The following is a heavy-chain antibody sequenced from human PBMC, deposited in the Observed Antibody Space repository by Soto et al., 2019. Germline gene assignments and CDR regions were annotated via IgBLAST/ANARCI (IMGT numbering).Heavy chain of an antibody. Sequence: QVQLVQSGAEVKKPGASVKVSCKASGYTFTGYYIHWVRQAPGQGLEWMGWINPNSGGTKYPQKFQGMVTMTRDTSSRTVYMSLTGLKSDDTAVYFCARDLAKGGGSAGFDYWGQGTLVAVSS. CDR1: GYTFTGYY. V-gene: IGHV1-2*02. CDR2: INPNSGGT. D-gene: IGHD2-15*01. J-gene: IGHJ4*02. CDR3: ARDLAKGGGSAGFDY.